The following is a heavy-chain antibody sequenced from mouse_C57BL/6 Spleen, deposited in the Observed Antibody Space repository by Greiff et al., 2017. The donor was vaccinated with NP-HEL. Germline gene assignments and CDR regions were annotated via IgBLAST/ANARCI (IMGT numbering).Heavy chain of an antibody. CDR3: ARDYDYYFDY. J-gene: IGHJ2*01. V-gene: IGHV5-4*01. D-gene: IGHD2-4*01. CDR2: ISDGGSYT. Sequence: DVQLVESGGGLVKPGGSLKLSCAASGFTFSSYAMSWVRQTPEKRLEWVATISDGGSYTYYPDNVKGRFTISRDNAKNNLYLQMSHLKSEDTAMYYCARDYDYYFDYWGQGTTLTVSS. CDR1: GFTFSSYA.